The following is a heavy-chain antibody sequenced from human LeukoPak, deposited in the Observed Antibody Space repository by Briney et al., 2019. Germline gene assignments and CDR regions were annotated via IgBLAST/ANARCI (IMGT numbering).Heavy chain of an antibody. V-gene: IGHV3-23*01. D-gene: IGHD6-13*01. Sequence: GGSLRLSCAASGFTLRNYAMSRVRQAPGKGLEWVSAISGSGGSTYYTDSVKGRFTISRDNSKNTLYLQMNSLRAEDTAVYYCAKYSSSWLGSAFDIWGQGTMVTVSS. J-gene: IGHJ3*02. CDR3: AKYSSSWLGSAFDI. CDR1: GFTLRNYA. CDR2: ISGSGGST.